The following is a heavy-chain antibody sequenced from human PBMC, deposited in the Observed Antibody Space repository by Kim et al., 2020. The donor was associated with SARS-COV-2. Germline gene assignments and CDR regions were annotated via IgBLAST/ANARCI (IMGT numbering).Heavy chain of an antibody. J-gene: IGHJ3*02. D-gene: IGHD1-26*01. CDR3: ARATGGSYYSPDAFDI. V-gene: IGHV3-48*02. Sequence: GWSLRLSCAASGFTFSSYSMNWVRQAPGKGLEWVSYISSSSTIYYADSVKGRFTISRDNAKNSLYLQMNSLRDEDTAVYYCARATGGSYYSPDAFDIWGQGTMVTVSS. CDR2: ISSSSTI. CDR1: GFTFSSYS.